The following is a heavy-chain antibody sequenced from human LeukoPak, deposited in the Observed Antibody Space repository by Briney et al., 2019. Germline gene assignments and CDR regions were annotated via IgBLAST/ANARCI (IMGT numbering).Heavy chain of an antibody. CDR3: ARHSHNQVAGGWFDP. CDR2: TSYSGTT. D-gene: IGHD5-12*01. J-gene: IGHJ5*02. CDR1: GGSVSTNY. Sequence: SETLSLTCSVSGGSVSTNYWSWIRQYPEKGLEWIAYTSYSGTTDYNPSLKSRLMISIDASKNQFSLKLSSVTAADTAIYYCARHSHNQVAGGWFDPWGQGTLVTVSS. V-gene: IGHV4-59*08.